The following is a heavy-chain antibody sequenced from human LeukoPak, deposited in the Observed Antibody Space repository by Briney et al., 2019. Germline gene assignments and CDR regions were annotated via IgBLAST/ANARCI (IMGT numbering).Heavy chain of an antibody. J-gene: IGHJ4*02. CDR2: IYYSGST. CDR3: ARERYSSSWYGAAYFDY. CDR1: GGSISPYY. Sequence: PSETLSLTCTVSGGSISPYYWSWIRQHPGKGLEWIGYIYYSGSTYYNPSLKSRVTISVDTSKNQFSLKLSSVTAADTAVYYCARERYSSSWYGAAYFDYWGQGTLVTVSS. D-gene: IGHD6-13*01. V-gene: IGHV4-59*06.